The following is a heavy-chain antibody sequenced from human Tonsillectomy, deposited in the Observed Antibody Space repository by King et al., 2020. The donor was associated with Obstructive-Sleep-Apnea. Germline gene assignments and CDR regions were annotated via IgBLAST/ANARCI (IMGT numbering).Heavy chain of an antibody. CDR3: ARGPYDILTSYYLVDY. CDR1: GFTFSSYS. J-gene: IGHJ4*02. CDR2: ITSSSSFI. D-gene: IGHD3-9*01. V-gene: IGHV3-21*01. Sequence: VQLVESGGGLVKPGGSLRLSCAASGFTFSSYSMNWVRQAPGKGLVWVSSITSSSSFIYYADSVKGRFSISRDNAKNSLYLQMNSLRAEDTAVYYCARGPYDILTSYYLVDYWGQGTLVTVSS.